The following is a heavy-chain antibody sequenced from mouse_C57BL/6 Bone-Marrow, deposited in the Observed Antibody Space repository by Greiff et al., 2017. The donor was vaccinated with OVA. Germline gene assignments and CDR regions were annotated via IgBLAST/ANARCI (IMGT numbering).Heavy chain of an antibody. Sequence: LVESGAELVKPGASVKISCKASGYAFSSYWMNWVKQRPGKGLEWIGQIYPGDGDTNYNGKFKGKATLTADKSSSTAYMQLSSLTSEDSAVYFCARRGLNWDGFAYWGQGTLVTVSA. D-gene: IGHD4-1*01. CDR1: GYAFSSYW. J-gene: IGHJ3*01. CDR2: IYPGDGDT. CDR3: ARRGLNWDGFAY. V-gene: IGHV1-80*01.